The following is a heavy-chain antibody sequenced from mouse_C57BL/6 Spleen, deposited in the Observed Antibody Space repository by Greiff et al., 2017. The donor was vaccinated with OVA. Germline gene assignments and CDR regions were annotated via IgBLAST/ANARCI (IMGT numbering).Heavy chain of an antibody. CDR1: GFTFSSYA. J-gene: IGHJ2*01. CDR2: ISDGGSYT. D-gene: IGHD4-1*01. CDR3: ARDLDWDSFDY. V-gene: IGHV5-4*01. Sequence: EVKLMESGGGLVKPGGSLKLSCAASGFTFSSYAMSWVRQTPEKRLEWVATISDGGSYTYYPDNVKGRFTISRDNAKNNLYLQMSHLKSEDTAMYYCARDLDWDSFDYWGQGTTLTVSS.